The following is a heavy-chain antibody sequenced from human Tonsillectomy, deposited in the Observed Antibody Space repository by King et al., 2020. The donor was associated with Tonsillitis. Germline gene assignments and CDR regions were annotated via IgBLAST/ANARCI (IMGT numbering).Heavy chain of an antibody. CDR3: AIDRSIIAVAAQAGALDV. Sequence: VQLVQSGADVKKPGASVTVSCKTSGYVFTGYYIHWLRQAPGQGLEWMGWINPDSGGTKLAQKFQGRLTMTRDTSISTVYMEMTSLTSDDTAVYFCAIDRSIIAVAAQAGALDVWGQGTKVTVSS. V-gene: IGHV1-2*02. J-gene: IGHJ3*01. CDR1: GYVFTGYY. D-gene: IGHD6-19*01. CDR2: INPDSGGT.